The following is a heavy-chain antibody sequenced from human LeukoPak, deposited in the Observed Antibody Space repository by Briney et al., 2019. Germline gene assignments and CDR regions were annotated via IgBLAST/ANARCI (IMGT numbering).Heavy chain of an antibody. J-gene: IGHJ6*03. V-gene: IGHV4-59*01. CDR2: IYYSGST. D-gene: IGHD2-15*01. CDR3: AREISVSGGRYYYYYYMDV. Sequence: SETLSLTCTVSGGSISSYYWSWIRQPPGKGLEWIGYIYYSGSTNYNPSLKSRVTISVDTSKNQFSLKLSSVTAADTAVYYCAREISVSGGRYYYYYYMDVWGKGTTVTVSS. CDR1: GGSISSYY.